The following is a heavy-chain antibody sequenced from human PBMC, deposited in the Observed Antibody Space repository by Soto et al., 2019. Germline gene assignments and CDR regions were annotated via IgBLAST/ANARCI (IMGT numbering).Heavy chain of an antibody. D-gene: IGHD3-16*01. CDR3: AREPFLPRARHDY. CDR1: GGSINSSDYF. CDR2: IFYTGTT. V-gene: IGHV4-30-4*01. Sequence: PSETLSLTSTVSGGSINSSDYFWPWIRQSPGKHLDWMGHIFYTGTTYSTPSLKSRPIMSIDPPKNHLSLSLTPVNAAGQAVYYCAREPFLPRARHDYWGQGALVTVSS. J-gene: IGHJ4*02.